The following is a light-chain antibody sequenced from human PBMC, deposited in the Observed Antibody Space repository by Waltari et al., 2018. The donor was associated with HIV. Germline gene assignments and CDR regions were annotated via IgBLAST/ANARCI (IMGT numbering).Light chain of an antibody. Sequence: DIRLIQSPSTLSTSVGRTVSRTCRASQSISSWFAWYQQKPGNAPKLLMSKASNLESGVPSRFSGSGSGTEFTLTISSLQPDDFATYYCQQYNSYPRTFGQGTKVEIK. CDR1: QSISSW. CDR2: KAS. CDR3: QQYNSYPRT. J-gene: IGKJ1*01. V-gene: IGKV1-5*03.